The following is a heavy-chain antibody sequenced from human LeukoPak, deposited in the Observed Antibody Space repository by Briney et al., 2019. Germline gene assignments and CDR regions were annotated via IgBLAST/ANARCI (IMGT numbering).Heavy chain of an antibody. V-gene: IGHV3-30*02. CDR3: AKTYYYGSGSYFGNYFDY. J-gene: IGHJ4*02. CDR2: IRYDGSNK. CDR1: GFTFNNYD. Sequence: GGSLRLSCAASGFTFNNYDMHWVRQAPGKGLEWVAFIRYDGSNKYFADSVKGRFTISRDNSKNTLYLQMNSLRAEDTAVYYCAKTYYYGSGSYFGNYFDYWGQGTLVTVSS. D-gene: IGHD3-10*01.